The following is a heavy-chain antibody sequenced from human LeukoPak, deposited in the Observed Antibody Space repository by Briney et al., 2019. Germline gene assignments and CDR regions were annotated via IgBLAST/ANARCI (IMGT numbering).Heavy chain of an antibody. Sequence: PSGTLSLTCAVSGGSISSSNWWSWVRQPPGKGLEWIGEIYHSGSTNYNPSLKSRVTRSVDKSKNQFSLKLSSVTAADTAVYYCARSNPGIAVAGTGGFDPWGQGTLVTVSS. CDR2: IYHSGST. CDR3: ARSNPGIAVAGTGGFDP. V-gene: IGHV4-4*02. J-gene: IGHJ5*02. CDR1: GGSISSSNW. D-gene: IGHD6-19*01.